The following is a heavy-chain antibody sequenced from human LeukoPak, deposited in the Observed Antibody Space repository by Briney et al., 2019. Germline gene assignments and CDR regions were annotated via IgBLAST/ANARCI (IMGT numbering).Heavy chain of an antibody. CDR3: AREGYDSSGYYYNC. CDR2: INPNSGGT. V-gene: IGHV1-2*02. D-gene: IGHD3-22*01. Sequence: ASVKVSCKASGYTFTGYYMHWMRQAPGQGLEWMGWINPNSGGTNYAQKFQGRVTLTRDTSITTAYMELSRLRSDDTAVYYCAREGYDSSGYYYNCWGQGTLVTVSS. CDR1: GYTFTGYY. J-gene: IGHJ4*02.